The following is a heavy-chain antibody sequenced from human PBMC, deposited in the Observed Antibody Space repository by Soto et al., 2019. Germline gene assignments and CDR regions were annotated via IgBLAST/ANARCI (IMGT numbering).Heavy chain of an antibody. J-gene: IGHJ3*02. CDR3: AKGAVIRIGYCSGCSSPPRRVDAFDI. V-gene: IGHV3-30*18. CDR2: ISYDGSNK. Sequence: GGSLRLSCAASGFTFSSYGMHGVRQAPGKGLEWVAVISYDGSNKYYADSVKGRFTISRDNSKNTLYLQMNSLRAEDTAVYYCAKGAVIRIGYCSGCSSPPRRVDAFDIWGPGTMGTVSS. CDR1: GFTFSSYG. D-gene: IGHD2-15*01.